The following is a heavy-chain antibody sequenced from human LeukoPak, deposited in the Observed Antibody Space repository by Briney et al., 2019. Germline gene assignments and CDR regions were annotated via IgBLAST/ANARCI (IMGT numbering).Heavy chain of an antibody. CDR3: AKIRGYNYGDAFDI. V-gene: IGHV3-30*02. D-gene: IGHD5-18*01. CDR2: TRYDGSNK. J-gene: IGHJ3*02. CDR1: GFTFNNYG. Sequence: GGSLRLSCAASGFTFNNYGMHWVRQAPGKGLEWVAFTRYDGSNKYYADSVKGRFTISRDNSKNTLYLQMNSLRAEDTAVYYCAKIRGYNYGDAFDIWGQGTMVTVSS.